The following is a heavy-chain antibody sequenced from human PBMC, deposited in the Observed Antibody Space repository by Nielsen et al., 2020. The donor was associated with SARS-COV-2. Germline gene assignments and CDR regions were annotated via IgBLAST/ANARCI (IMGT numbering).Heavy chain of an antibody. CDR3: ARDSSGTYRRVDY. V-gene: IGHV1-3*04. D-gene: IGHD3-22*01. CDR1: GYTFTSYA. Sequence: ASVKVSCKASGYTFTSYAMHWVRQAPGQRLEWMGWINTGNGNTKYSQKFQGRVTITRDTSASTAYMELSSLRSDDTAVYYCARDSSGTYRRVDYWGQGTLVTVSS. J-gene: IGHJ4*02. CDR2: INTGNGNT.